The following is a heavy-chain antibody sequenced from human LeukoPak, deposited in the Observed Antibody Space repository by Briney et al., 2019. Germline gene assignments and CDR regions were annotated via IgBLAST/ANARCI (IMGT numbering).Heavy chain of an antibody. CDR2: ISGSGGST. CDR3: AKDYSKTSYYGSGTYYRPNWFDP. CDR1: GFTFSSYA. V-gene: IGHV3-23*01. D-gene: IGHD3-10*01. Sequence: GGSLRLSCAASGFTFSSYAITWVRQAPGKGLEWVSGISGSGGSTYYADSVKGRFTISRDNSKNTLYLQMNSLRAEDTAVYYCAKDYSKTSYYGSGTYYRPNWFDPWGQGTLVTVSS. J-gene: IGHJ5*02.